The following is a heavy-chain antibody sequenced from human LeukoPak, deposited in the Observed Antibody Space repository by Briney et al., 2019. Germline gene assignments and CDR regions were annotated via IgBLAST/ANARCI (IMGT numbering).Heavy chain of an antibody. Sequence: QPGGSLRLSCAASGFTFSSYAMSWVRQAPGKGLEWVSAISGSGGSTYYADSVKGRFTISRDNSKNTLYLQMNSLRAEDTAVYYCAKDQILIITMIVVARRGAFDIWGQGTMVTVSS. V-gene: IGHV3-23*01. CDR3: AKDQILIITMIVVARRGAFDI. CDR2: ISGSGGST. J-gene: IGHJ3*02. D-gene: IGHD3-22*01. CDR1: GFTFSSYA.